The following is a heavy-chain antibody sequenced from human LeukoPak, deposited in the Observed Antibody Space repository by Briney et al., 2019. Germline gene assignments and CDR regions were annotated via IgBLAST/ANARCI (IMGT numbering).Heavy chain of an antibody. D-gene: IGHD4-11*01. J-gene: IGHJ4*02. CDR2: INPNSGGT. Sequence: GASVKVSCKASGYTFTDYYMHWVRQAPGQGLEWMGWINPNSGGTNYAQKFQGRVTMTRDTSISTAYMELSRLTSDDTALYYCARGAHDYTSIDDYWGQGTLVTVSS. CDR3: ARGAHDYTSIDDY. CDR1: GYTFTDYY. V-gene: IGHV1-2*02.